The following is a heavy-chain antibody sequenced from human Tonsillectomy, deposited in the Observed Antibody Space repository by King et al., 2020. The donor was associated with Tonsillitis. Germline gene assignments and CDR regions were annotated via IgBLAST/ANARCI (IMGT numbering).Heavy chain of an antibody. Sequence: QLQESGPGLVKPSETLSLTCTVSGGSISTYYWSWIRQPPGKGLEWIGYIDHSGSTNYNPSLKSRVTISVDTSKNQFSLKLSSVTAADTAVYYCARDIPGQLACEGFFQGWDYYYYYGMDVWGQGTTVTVSS. V-gene: IGHV4-59*01. CDR2: IDHSGST. D-gene: IGHD6-13*01. J-gene: IGHJ6*02. CDR1: GGSISTYY. CDR3: ARDIPGQLACEGFFQGWDYYYYYGMDV.